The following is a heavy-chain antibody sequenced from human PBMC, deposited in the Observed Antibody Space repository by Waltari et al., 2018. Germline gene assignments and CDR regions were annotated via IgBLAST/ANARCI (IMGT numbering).Heavy chain of an antibody. J-gene: IGHJ3*01. D-gene: IGHD5-18*01. CDR1: GFPFSKAW. CDR3: LFVDTALIIPDVFDL. V-gene: IGHV3-15*01. CDR2: IKSTGDGGTT. Sequence: EVQLVESGGGLVKPGGSLRLSCSASGFPFSKAWMNWMRQAPGKGLEWVGRIKSTGDGGTTDYAAPVQGRFTISRDDSKNTLYLQMSSLRTEDTAVYYCLFVDTALIIPDVFDLWGQGTLVTVSS.